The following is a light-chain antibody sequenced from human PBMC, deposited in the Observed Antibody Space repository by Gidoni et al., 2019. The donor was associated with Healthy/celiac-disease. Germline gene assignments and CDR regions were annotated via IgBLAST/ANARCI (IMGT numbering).Light chain of an antibody. Sequence: EIQLTKYPSSLSASGGDRVTITCRASQGIRNYLAWYQQKPGKVPKLLIYAASTLQSGFPSRFSGSGSGTDFTLTISSLQPEEVATYYCQRYNSAPPTFGPGTKVEIK. J-gene: IGKJ3*01. CDR1: QGIRNY. V-gene: IGKV1-27*01. CDR2: AAS. CDR3: QRYNSAPPT.